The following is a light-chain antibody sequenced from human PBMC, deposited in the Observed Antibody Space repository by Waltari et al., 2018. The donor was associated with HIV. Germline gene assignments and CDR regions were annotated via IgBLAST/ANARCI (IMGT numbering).Light chain of an antibody. CDR3: CSYTGTNPLLL. Sequence: QSALTQPASVSGSPGQSVTISCTGTNSNVGSYNLVSWYQQPPGIAPKVISDEVTQRPSGVSSRCSGSKSGNTASLTISGLQAEDEANYYCCSYTGTNPLLLFGGGTKLTVL. CDR1: NSNVGSYNL. CDR2: EVT. V-gene: IGLV2-23*02. J-gene: IGLJ2*01.